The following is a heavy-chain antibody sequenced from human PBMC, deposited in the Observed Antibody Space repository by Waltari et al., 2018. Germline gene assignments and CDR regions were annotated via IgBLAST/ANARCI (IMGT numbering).Heavy chain of an antibody. CDR1: GLTFSSYW. V-gene: IGHV3-74*01. D-gene: IGHD3-22*01. CDR2: INGDGSDT. Sequence: EVQLVESGGGLVQPGGSLRLSWVASGLTFSSYWMHWVRQAPGKGLVGVARINGDGSDTSYADSVKGRFTISKDNAKNTLYLQMNSLRAEDTAVYYCATRENYYYDSAYGMNVWGQGTTVSVSS. J-gene: IGHJ6*02. CDR3: ATRENYYYDSAYGMNV.